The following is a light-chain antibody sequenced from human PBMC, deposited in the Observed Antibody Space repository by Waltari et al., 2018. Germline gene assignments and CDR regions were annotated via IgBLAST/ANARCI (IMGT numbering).Light chain of an antibody. V-gene: IGLV5-45*01. CDR2: YRSDSDI. Sequence: QAVLTQPASLSASPGASVSLTCTLRSGISVGTYKLYWYTQRPGSPPQFLVRYRSDSDIQRGSGVPSRVSDAKDSAANVAILLSSRFQSEDVADYYCMILHNNAVVFGGRTRLTVL. J-gene: IGLJ3*02. CDR3: MILHNNAVV. CDR1: SGISVGTYK.